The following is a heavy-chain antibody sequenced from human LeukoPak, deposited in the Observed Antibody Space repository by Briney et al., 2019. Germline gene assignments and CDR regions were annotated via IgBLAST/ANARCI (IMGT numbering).Heavy chain of an antibody. V-gene: IGHV3-11*06. CDR3: ARLGSFHDYGDYSIPDY. D-gene: IGHD4-17*01. CDR1: GFTFSDYY. CDR2: ISSSSSYT. J-gene: IGHJ4*02. Sequence: GGSLRLSCAASGFTFSDYYMSWIRQAPGKGLEWVSYISSSSSYTNYADSVKGRFTISRDNAKNSLYLQMNSLRAEDTAVYYCARLGSFHDYGDYSIPDYWGQGTLVTVSS.